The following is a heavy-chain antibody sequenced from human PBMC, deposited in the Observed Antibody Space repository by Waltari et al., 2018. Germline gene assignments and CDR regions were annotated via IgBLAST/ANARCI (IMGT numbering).Heavy chain of an antibody. J-gene: IGHJ4*02. V-gene: IGHV3-21*01. CDR2: ISSSSSYI. Sequence: GGLVKPGGSLRLSCAASGFTFSSYSMNWVRQAPGKGLEWVSSISSSSSYIYYADSVKGRFTISRDNAKNSLYLQMNSLRAEDTAVYYCAREISPAGSGSYSFDYWGQGTLVTVSS. D-gene: IGHD3-10*01. CDR3: AREISPAGSGSYSFDY. CDR1: GFTFSSYS.